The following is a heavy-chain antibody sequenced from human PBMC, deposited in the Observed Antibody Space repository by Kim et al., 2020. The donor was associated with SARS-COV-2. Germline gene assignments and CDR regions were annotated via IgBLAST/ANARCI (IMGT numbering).Heavy chain of an antibody. Sequence: GGSLRLSCAASGFTFSSYAMIWVRQAPGKGLEWVSAVSNSGGRTYYADSVRGRFIVSTDNSKNTLYLQMNSLRAEDTAVYYCAKEYGLGSPYWGQGILVTVSS. V-gene: IGHV3-23*01. D-gene: IGHD3-10*01. J-gene: IGHJ4*02. CDR1: GFTFSSYA. CDR3: AKEYGLGSPY. CDR2: VSNSGGRT.